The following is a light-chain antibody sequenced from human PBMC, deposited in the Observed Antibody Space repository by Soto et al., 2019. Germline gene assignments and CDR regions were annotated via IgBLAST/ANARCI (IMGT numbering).Light chain of an antibody. CDR1: ASNIGNNY. CDR3: GTLDNIQHAV. J-gene: IGLJ7*01. V-gene: IGLV1-51*01. CDR2: DDN. Sequence: QSVLTQPPSVSAAPGQKVTISCSGSASNIGNNYVSWYQQLPGTAPKLLIYDDNKRPSGIPDRFSGSKSGTSATLGITGLQTGDEADYYGGTLDNIQHAVFGGGTQLTVL.